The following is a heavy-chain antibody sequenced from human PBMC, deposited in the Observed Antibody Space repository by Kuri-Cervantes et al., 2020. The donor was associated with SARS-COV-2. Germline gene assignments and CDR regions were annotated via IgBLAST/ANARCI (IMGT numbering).Heavy chain of an antibody. J-gene: IGHJ6*02. Sequence: SVKVSCKASGGTFRNYGFSWVRQAPGQRPEWMGGIIPILGPANYAPRFQGRATITADQSTNIAYVELSSLTSEDTAVYYCARGGVATPYYAMDVWGQGTTVTISS. D-gene: IGHD2-21*01. CDR3: ARGGVATPYYAMDV. V-gene: IGHV1-69*10. CDR2: IIPILGPA. CDR1: GGTFRNYG.